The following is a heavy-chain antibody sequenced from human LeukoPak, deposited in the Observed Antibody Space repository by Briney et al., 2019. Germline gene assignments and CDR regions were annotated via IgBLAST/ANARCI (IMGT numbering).Heavy chain of an antibody. J-gene: IGHJ4*02. V-gene: IGHV3-21*01. D-gene: IGHD5-18*01. Sequence: GGSLRLSCAASEFALSSYTMNWVRQAPGRGLEWVSSISSTSSYIYYADSVKGRFTLSRDNAKNSLYLQMNSLRAEDTAVYYCARAAYSYGPRGFDYWGQGTLVTVSS. CDR1: EFALSSYT. CDR3: ARAAYSYGPRGFDY. CDR2: ISSTSSYI.